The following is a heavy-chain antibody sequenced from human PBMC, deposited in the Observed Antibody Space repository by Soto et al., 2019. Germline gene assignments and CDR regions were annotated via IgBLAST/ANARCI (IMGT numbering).Heavy chain of an antibody. CDR3: TTDPFMITFGGVIVNWFDP. Sequence: GGSLRLSCAASGFTFSNAWMSWVRQAPGKGLEWVCRIKSKTDGGTTDYAAPVKARFTISRDDSKNTLYLQMNSLKTEDTAVYYCTTDPFMITFGGVIVNWFDPWGQGTLVTVSS. CDR2: IKSKTDGGTT. V-gene: IGHV3-15*01. D-gene: IGHD3-16*02. J-gene: IGHJ5*02. CDR1: GFTFSNAW.